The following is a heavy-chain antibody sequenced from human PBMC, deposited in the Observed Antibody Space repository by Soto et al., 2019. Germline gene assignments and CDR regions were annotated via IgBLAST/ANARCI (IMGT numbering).Heavy chain of an antibody. D-gene: IGHD4-17*01. Sequence: QVQLVESGGGVGQPGRSLRLSCAASGFTFSSYGMHWVRQAPGKGLEWVAVIWHDGSNKYYADSVKGRFTISRDNSKKTLYLPMNSLSAEDTDAYYCARDLIGTVTTSLDYYYYGMDVCGQGTTVTVSS. CDR3: ARDLIGTVTTSLDYYYYGMDV. J-gene: IGHJ6*02. CDR1: GFTFSSYG. CDR2: IWHDGSNK. V-gene: IGHV3-33*01.